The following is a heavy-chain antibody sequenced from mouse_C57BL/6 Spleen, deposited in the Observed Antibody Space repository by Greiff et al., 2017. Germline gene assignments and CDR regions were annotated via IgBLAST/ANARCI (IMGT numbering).Heavy chain of an antibody. CDR2: ISSGSSTI. J-gene: IGHJ3*01. Sequence: EVHLVESGGGLVKPGGSLKLSCAASGFTFSDYGMHWVRQAPEKGLEWVAYISSGSSTIYDADTVKGRFTISRDNAKNTLFLQMTSLRSEDTAMYYCARDYGSSPFAYWGQGTLVTVSA. CDR3: ARDYGSSPFAY. D-gene: IGHD1-1*01. V-gene: IGHV5-17*01. CDR1: GFTFSDYG.